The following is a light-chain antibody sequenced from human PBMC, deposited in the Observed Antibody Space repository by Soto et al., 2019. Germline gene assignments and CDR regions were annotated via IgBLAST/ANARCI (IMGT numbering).Light chain of an antibody. Sequence: DIQLTQSPSSLSASVGDRVTITCRASQSISGYLNWYQHKPGKAPNLLVYFASNLQSGVRSRFSGSGSGTEFTLTISSLQPEDFATYYWQQSYTNPRTFGQGTRV. CDR3: QQSYTNPRT. J-gene: IGKJ1*01. CDR2: FAS. V-gene: IGKV1-39*01. CDR1: QSISGY.